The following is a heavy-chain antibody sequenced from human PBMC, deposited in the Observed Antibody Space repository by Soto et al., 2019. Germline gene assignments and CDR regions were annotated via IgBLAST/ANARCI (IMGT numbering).Heavy chain of an antibody. D-gene: IGHD1-1*01. CDR1: GFTFSSYA. V-gene: IGHV3-23*01. CDR2: ISGSGGST. Sequence: GGSLRLSCAASGFTFSSYAMSWVRQAPGKGLEWVSAISGSGGSTYYADSVKGRFTISRDTSKNTLYLQLNALRADDTAVYYCAKDKPGTTSFDYWGQGTLVTVSS. J-gene: IGHJ4*02. CDR3: AKDKPGTTSFDY.